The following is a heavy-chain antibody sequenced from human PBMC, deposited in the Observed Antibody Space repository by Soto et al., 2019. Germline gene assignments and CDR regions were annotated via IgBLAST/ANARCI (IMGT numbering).Heavy chain of an antibody. Sequence: GGSLRLSCAASGFTFSSYAMHWVRQAPGKGLEWVAVISYDGSNKYYADSVKGRFTISRDNSKNTLYLQMNSLRAEDTAVYYCARGRHIVVVTAIHYWGQGTLVTVSS. V-gene: IGHV3-30-3*01. D-gene: IGHD2-21*02. CDR2: ISYDGSNK. J-gene: IGHJ4*02. CDR3: ARGRHIVVVTAIHY. CDR1: GFTFSSYA.